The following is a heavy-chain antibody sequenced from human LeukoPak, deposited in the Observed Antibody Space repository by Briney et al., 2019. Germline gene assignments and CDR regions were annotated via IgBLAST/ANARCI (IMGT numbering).Heavy chain of an antibody. J-gene: IGHJ4*02. CDR1: GGSISSYY. CDR3: ARSRSIGSGSYYAYFDY. CDR2: KNYSGNT. Sequence: PAETLSLTCTVSGGSISSYYWSWIRQPPGKGLEWIGYKNYSGNTNYNPSLRSRVTISVDTSKNQFSLKLSSVTAADTAVYYCARSRSIGSGSYYAYFDYWGQGTLVTVSS. V-gene: IGHV4-59*01. D-gene: IGHD3-10*01.